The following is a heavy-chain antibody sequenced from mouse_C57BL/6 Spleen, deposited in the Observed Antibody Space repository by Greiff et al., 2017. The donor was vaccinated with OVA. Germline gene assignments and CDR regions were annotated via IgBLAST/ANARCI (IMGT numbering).Heavy chain of an antibody. D-gene: IGHD1-1*01. J-gene: IGHJ4*01. CDR3: ARKGTTVVATGGYYAMDY. CDR1: GFSLTSYG. Sequence: VQLKQSGPGLVQPSQSLSITCTVSGFSLTSYGVHWVRQSPGKGLEWLGVIWSGGSTDYNAAFISRLSISKDNSKSQVFFKMNSLQADDTAIYYWARKGTTVVATGGYYAMDYWGQGTSVTVSS. CDR2: IWSGGST. V-gene: IGHV2-2*01.